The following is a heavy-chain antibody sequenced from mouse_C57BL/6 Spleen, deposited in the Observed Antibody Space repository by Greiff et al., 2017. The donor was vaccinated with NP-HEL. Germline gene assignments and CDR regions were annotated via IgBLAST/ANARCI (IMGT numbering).Heavy chain of an antibody. V-gene: IGHV1-26*01. CDR3: ARSWPMRFDY. CDR2: INPNNGGT. J-gene: IGHJ2*01. Sequence: EVQLQQSGPELVKPGASVKISCKASGYTFTDYYMNWVKQSHGKSLEWIGDINPNNGGTSYNQKFKGKATLTVDKSSSTAYMELRSLTSEDSAVYYCARSWPMRFDYWGQGTTLTVSS. CDR1: GYTFTDYY. D-gene: IGHD6-5*01.